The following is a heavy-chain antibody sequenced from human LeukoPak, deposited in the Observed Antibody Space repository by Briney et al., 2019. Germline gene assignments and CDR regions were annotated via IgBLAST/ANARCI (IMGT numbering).Heavy chain of an antibody. J-gene: IGHJ3*02. CDR3: ARDGGYSSSWYNPDAFDI. CDR2: IYHSGST. V-gene: IGHV4-30-2*01. Sequence: SEPLSLTCAVSGGSISSGGYSWSWIRQPPGKGLEWIGYIYHSGSTYYNPSLKSRVTISVDRSKNQFSLKLSSVTAADTAVYYCARDGGYSSSWYNPDAFDIWGQGTMVTVSS. CDR1: GGSISSGGYS. D-gene: IGHD6-13*01.